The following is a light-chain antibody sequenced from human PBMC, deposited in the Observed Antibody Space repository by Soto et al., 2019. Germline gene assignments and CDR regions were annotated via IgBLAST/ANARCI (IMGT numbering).Light chain of an antibody. CDR2: GAS. Sequence: EIVLTQSPGTLSLSPGERATLSCRASQSVSSSYLAWYQQKPGQAPRLLIYGASSRATGIPDRFSGSGSGTDFHPTISRLEPEDFAVYYCQKYGSSPWTFGQGTKVEIK. CDR1: QSVSSSY. J-gene: IGKJ1*01. CDR3: QKYGSSPWT. V-gene: IGKV3-20*01.